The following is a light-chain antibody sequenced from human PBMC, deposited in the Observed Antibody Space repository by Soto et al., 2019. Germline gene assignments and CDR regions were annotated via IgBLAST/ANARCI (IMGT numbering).Light chain of an antibody. CDR1: QHITTH. CDR3: QKYNSAPWT. V-gene: IGKV1-27*01. Sequence: DIQMTQSPSSLSASVGDRISITCRASQHITTHLAWYQQKPGGVPKLLIYGAFKLQSGVPSRFSGLGSGTEFILTINSLQPEDVATYYCQKYNSAPWTFGQGTKVDIK. J-gene: IGKJ1*01. CDR2: GAF.